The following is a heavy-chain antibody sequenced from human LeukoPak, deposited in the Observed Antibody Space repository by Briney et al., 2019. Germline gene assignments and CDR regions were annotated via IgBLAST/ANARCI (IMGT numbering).Heavy chain of an antibody. CDR1: GGSISSYY. D-gene: IGHD6-19*01. Sequence: ASETLSLTCTVSGGSISSYYWSWIRQPPGKGLEWIGYIYYSGSTYYNPSLRSRVTISVDTSKNQFSLKLSSVTAADTAVYYCARDLRTSSGWYYFDYWGQGTLVTVSS. CDR3: ARDLRTSSGWYYFDY. CDR2: IYYSGST. J-gene: IGHJ4*02. V-gene: IGHV4-59*12.